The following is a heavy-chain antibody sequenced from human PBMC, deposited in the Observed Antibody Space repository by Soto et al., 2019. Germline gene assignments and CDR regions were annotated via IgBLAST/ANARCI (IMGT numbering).Heavy chain of an antibody. V-gene: IGHV3-23*01. CDR3: AKDQYSGSPGKPDY. J-gene: IGHJ4*02. D-gene: IGHD1-26*01. CDR1: GFTFSNYA. CDR2: ISGSGGST. Sequence: GGSLRLSCAASGFTFSNYAMSWARQAPGKGLEWVSAISGSGGSTYYADSVKGRFTISRDNSKNTLYLQMNSLRAEDTAVYYCAKDQYSGSPGKPDYWGQGTLVTVSS.